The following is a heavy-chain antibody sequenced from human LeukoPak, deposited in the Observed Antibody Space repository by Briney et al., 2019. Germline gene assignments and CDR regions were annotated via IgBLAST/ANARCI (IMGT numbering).Heavy chain of an antibody. CDR3: ASVTTVVEDYYYMDV. CDR1: GFTFSSYE. J-gene: IGHJ6*03. Sequence: GGSLRHSCAASGFTFSSYEMNWVRQAPGKGLEWVSYISSSGSTIYYADSVKGRFTISRDNAKNSLYLQMNSLRAEDTAVYYCASVTTVVEDYYYMDVWGKGTTVIISS. D-gene: IGHD4-23*01. CDR2: ISSSGSTI. V-gene: IGHV3-48*03.